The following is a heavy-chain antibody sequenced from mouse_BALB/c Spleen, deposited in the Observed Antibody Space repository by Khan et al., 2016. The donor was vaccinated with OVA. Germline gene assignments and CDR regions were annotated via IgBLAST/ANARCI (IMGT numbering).Heavy chain of an antibody. CDR2: IDPENDNT. V-gene: IGHV14-1*02. D-gene: IGHD2-10*02. J-gene: IGHJ3*01. CDR1: AFNIKDYY. Sequence: VRLQQSGAELVRPGALVKLSCKATAFNIKDYYIHWVKQRPEQGLEWIGWIDPENDNTIYDPKFQGKASITADTSSNTAYLQLSSLTSEDTAVDYCARSGYEAWFSYWGHGTLLTVSA. CDR3: ARSGYEAWFSY.